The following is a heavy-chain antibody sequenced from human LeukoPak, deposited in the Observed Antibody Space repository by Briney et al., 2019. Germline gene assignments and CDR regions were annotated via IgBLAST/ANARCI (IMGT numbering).Heavy chain of an antibody. Sequence: GGSLRLSCAASGFIFSDYSMNWVRQAPGKELEWVSNSRGSASGLGSGMYYADSVKGRFTTSRDDAKNSLYLQMSSLRAEDTAFYYCARDNNWGFDYWGQGALVTVSS. CDR1: GFIFSDYS. D-gene: IGHD7-27*01. CDR3: ARDNNWGFDY. J-gene: IGHJ4*02. V-gene: IGHV3-48*04. CDR2: SRGSASGLGSGM.